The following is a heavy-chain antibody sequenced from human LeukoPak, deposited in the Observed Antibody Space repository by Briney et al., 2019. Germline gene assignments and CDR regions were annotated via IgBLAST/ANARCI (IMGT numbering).Heavy chain of an antibody. CDR1: GFTFSSYG. J-gene: IGHJ6*02. CDR2: ISYDGSNK. D-gene: IGHD3-10*01. V-gene: IGHV3-30*18. CDR3: AKDMLLWFGTILYGMDV. Sequence: GALRLSCAASGFTFSSYGMHWVRQAPGKGLEWVAVISYDGSNKYYADSVKGRSTISRDNSKNTLYLQMNSLRAEDTAVYYCAKDMLLWFGTILYGMDVWGQGTTVTVSS.